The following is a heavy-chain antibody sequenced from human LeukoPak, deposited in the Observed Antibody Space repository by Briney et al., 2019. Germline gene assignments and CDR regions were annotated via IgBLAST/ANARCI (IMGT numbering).Heavy chain of an antibody. Sequence: SETLSLTCTVSGGSISSYYWSWIRQPPGKGLEWIGYIYTSGSTNYNPSLKSRVTISVDTSKNQFSLKLGSVTAADTAVYYCARRKRGEYRGIYYYYMDVWGKGTTVTVSS. J-gene: IGHJ6*03. CDR2: IYTSGST. CDR3: ARRKRGEYRGIYYYYMDV. V-gene: IGHV4-4*09. D-gene: IGHD3-16*01. CDR1: GGSISSYY.